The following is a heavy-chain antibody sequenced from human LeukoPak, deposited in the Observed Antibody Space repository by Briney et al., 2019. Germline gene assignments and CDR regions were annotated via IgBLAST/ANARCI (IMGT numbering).Heavy chain of an antibody. CDR2: ISASGGST. D-gene: IGHD3-10*01. Sequence: GGSLRLSCAASGFTFSSFATSWVRQAPGKGLEWVSGISASGGSTYYADSVKGRFTISRDNSKNTLYLQMNSLRAEDTAVYYCAKDLPLRGAFDIWGQGTMVTVSS. V-gene: IGHV3-23*01. CDR3: AKDLPLRGAFDI. CDR1: GFTFSSFA. J-gene: IGHJ3*02.